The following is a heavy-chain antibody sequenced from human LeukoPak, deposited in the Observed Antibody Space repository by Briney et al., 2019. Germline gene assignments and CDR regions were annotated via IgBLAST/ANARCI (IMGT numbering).Heavy chain of an antibody. J-gene: IGHJ4*02. CDR3: AKGWQQLSSYPFDY. CDR1: GFTFSSYA. CDR2: ISGSGGST. D-gene: IGHD6-13*01. V-gene: IGHV3-23*01. Sequence: GGSLRLSCAASGFTFSSYAKSWVRQAPGKGLEWVSAISGSGGSTYYADSVKGRFTISRDNSKNTLYLQMNSLRAEDTAVYYCAKGWQQLSSYPFDYWGQGTLVTVSS.